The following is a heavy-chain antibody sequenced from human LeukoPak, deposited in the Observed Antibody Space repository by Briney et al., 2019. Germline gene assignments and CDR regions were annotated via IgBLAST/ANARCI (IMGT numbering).Heavy chain of an antibody. CDR3: ARTGVVVVAARFDY. D-gene: IGHD2-15*01. V-gene: IGHV4-34*01. CDR1: GGSFSGYC. J-gene: IGHJ4*02. CDR2: INNSGST. Sequence: SETLSLTCAVYGGSFSGYCWSWIRQPPGKGLKWIWRINNSGSTNYNPSLKGRVTISVDTSKNQFSLRMSSVTAADTAVYYCARTGVVVVAARFDYWGQGTLVTVSS.